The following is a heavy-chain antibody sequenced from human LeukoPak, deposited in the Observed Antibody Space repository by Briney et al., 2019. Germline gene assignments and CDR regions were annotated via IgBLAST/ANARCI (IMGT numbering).Heavy chain of an antibody. CDR3: ARGNPTSYVDYLYYFDF. D-gene: IGHD4-17*01. CDR1: GYTFINHY. V-gene: IGHV1-46*01. J-gene: IGHJ4*02. Sequence: ASVKVSCKASGYTFINHYMHWVRQAPGQGLEWMGLINPGDGGAMYAPKFQGRVTLTRDTSTSTMYMELSSLRSEDTAVFYCARGNPTSYVDYLYYFDFWGQGTLVTVSS. CDR2: INPGDGGA.